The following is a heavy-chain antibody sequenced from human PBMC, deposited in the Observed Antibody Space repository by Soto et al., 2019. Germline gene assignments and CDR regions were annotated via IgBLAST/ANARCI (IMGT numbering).Heavy chain of an antibody. Sequence: ASVKVSCKASGYTFTGYYMHWVRQAPGQGLEWMGWINPNSGGTNYAQKFQGWVTMTRDTSISTAYMELSRLRSDDTAVYYCARDSPLGYCSGGSCYSLAFDYWGQGTLVTVSS. CDR3: ARDSPLGYCSGGSCYSLAFDY. J-gene: IGHJ4*02. CDR2: INPNSGGT. D-gene: IGHD2-15*01. V-gene: IGHV1-2*04. CDR1: GYTFTGYY.